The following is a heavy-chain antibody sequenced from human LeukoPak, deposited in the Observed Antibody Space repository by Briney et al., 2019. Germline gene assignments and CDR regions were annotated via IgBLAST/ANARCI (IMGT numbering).Heavy chain of an antibody. CDR2: ISGSGGST. CDR3: AKLVRGVVVPYYDY. D-gene: IGHD3-10*01. V-gene: IGHV3-23*01. Sequence: GGSLRLSCAATGFTFSSYAMGWVRQAPGKGLEWVSAISGSGGSTYYADSVKGRFTISRDNSKNMLYLQMNSLRAEDTAVYYCAKLVRGVVVPYYDYWGQGTLVTVSS. J-gene: IGHJ4*02. CDR1: GFTFSSYA.